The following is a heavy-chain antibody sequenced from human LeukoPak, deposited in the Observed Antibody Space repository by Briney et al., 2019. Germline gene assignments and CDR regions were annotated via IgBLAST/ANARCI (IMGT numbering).Heavy chain of an antibody. CDR1: GFTFSSYS. CDR2: ISSSSYI. J-gene: IGHJ4*02. Sequence: GGSLRLSCAASGFTFSSYSMNWVRQAPGKGLEWVSSISSSSYIYYADSVKGRFTISRDNAKNSLYLQMNSLRAEDTAVYYCARDSYRGFGELLLFDYWGQGTLVTVSS. D-gene: IGHD3-10*01. CDR3: ARDSYRGFGELLLFDY. V-gene: IGHV3-21*01.